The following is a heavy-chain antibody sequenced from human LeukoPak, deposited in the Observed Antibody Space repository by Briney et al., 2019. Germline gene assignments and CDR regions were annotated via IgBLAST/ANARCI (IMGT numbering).Heavy chain of an antibody. CDR1: GFTFSSYW. V-gene: IGHV3-7*04. J-gene: IGHJ6*03. CDR2: IKHDGSEK. Sequence: GGSLRLSCAASGFTFSSYWMHWVRQAPGKGLEWVANIKHDGSEKYSVDSAKGRFTISRDNAKNSLYLQMNSLRAEDTAVYYCARGAHSSVWEYFFYYMDVWGKGTTVIVSS. D-gene: IGHD5/OR15-5a*01. CDR3: ARGAHSSVWEYFFYYMDV.